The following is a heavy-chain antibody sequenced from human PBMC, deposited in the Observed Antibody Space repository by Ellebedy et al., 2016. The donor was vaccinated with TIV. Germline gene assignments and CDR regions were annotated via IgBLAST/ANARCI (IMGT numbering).Heavy chain of an antibody. J-gene: IGHJ4*02. CDR2: IYTSGST. CDR3: ARDRWGFLEWLYFDY. Sequence: SETLSLXXTVSGGSISSYYWSWIRQPAGKGLEWIGRIYTSGSTNYNPSLKSRVTMSVDTSKNQFSLKLSSVTAADTAVYYCARDRWGFLEWLYFDYWGQGTLVTVSS. V-gene: IGHV4-4*07. CDR1: GGSISSYY. D-gene: IGHD3-3*01.